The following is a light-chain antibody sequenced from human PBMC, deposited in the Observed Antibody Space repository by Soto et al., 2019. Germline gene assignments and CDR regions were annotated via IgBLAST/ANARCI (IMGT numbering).Light chain of an antibody. CDR3: QQTYSTLRT. CDR1: QSIDNY. Sequence: DIQMTQSPSSLSASVGDRVTITCRASQSIDNYLNWYQQEPGKAPKLLIYAASNLQSGVTSRFSGSGSGTDFTLTISSLQPADVSTYYCQQTYSTLRTFGQGIKVEIK. V-gene: IGKV1-39*01. CDR2: AAS. J-gene: IGKJ1*01.